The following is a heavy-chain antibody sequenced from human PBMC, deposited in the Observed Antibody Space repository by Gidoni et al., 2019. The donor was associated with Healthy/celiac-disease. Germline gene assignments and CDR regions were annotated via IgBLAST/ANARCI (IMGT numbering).Heavy chain of an antibody. CDR2: INPNSGGT. D-gene: IGHD6-6*01. Sequence: QVQLVQSGAEVKKPGASVKVSCKASGYTFTGYYMHWVRQAPGQGLEWMGRINPNSGGTNYAQKFQVRVTMTRDTSISAAYMELSRLRSDDTAVYYCAREAQLVNYYYYGMDVWGQGTTVTVSS. V-gene: IGHV1-2*06. CDR3: AREAQLVNYYYYGMDV. CDR1: GYTFTGYY. J-gene: IGHJ6*02.